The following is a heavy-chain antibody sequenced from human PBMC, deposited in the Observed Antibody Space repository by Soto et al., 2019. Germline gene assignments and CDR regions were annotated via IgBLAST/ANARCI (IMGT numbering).Heavy chain of an antibody. J-gene: IGHJ6*02. CDR1: GGTCSSYA. CDR3: ARENCSCGRCYSSV. V-gene: IGHV1-69*01. Sequence: QVQLVQSGAEVKKPGSSVKVSCKASGGTCSSYAISWVRQAPGQGLEWMGGIIPIFGTANYAQKFQGSVRITVDESTSTADVGLRSLSSEDTGVYYCARENCSCGRCYSSVWCQETTVTVSS. CDR2: IIPIFGTA. D-gene: IGHD2-15*01.